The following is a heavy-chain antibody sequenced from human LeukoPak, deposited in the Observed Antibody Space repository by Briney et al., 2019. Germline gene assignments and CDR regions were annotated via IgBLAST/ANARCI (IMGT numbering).Heavy chain of an antibody. Sequence: ASVKVSCKASGYTFTSYAMNWVRQAPGQGLEWMGWINTNTGNPTYAQGFTGRFVFSLDTSVSTAYLQISSLKAEDTAVYYCARGLIWFGELTYYYYYMDVWGKGTTVTVSS. CDR3: ARGLIWFGELTYYYYYMDV. CDR1: GYTFTSYA. D-gene: IGHD3-10*01. V-gene: IGHV7-4-1*02. J-gene: IGHJ6*03. CDR2: INTNTGNP.